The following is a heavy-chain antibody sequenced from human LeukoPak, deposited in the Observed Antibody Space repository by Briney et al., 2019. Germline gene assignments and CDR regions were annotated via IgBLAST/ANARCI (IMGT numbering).Heavy chain of an antibody. D-gene: IGHD3-16*01. CDR1: GGSISSGGYY. V-gene: IGHV4-31*03. Sequence: SETLSLTCTVSGGSISSGGYYWSWIRQHPGKGLEWIGYIYYSGSTYYNPSLKSRVTISVDTSKNQFSLKLSSVTAADTAVYYCARDRLRLGESWFDPWGQGTLVTVSS. CDR3: ARDRLRLGESWFDP. J-gene: IGHJ5*02. CDR2: IYYSGST.